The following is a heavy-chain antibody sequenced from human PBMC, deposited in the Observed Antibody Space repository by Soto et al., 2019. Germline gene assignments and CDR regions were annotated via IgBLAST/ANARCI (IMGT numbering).Heavy chain of an antibody. V-gene: IGHV3-23*01. CDR2: ISGSGGST. J-gene: IGHJ6*03. CDR1: GFTFSSYA. D-gene: IGHD6-19*01. CDR3: AILAVAPYYYYYMDV. Sequence: GGSLRLSCAASGFTFSSYAMSWVRQAPGKGLEWVSAISGSGGSTYYADSVKGRFTISRDNSKNTLYLQMNSLRAEDTAVYYCAILAVAPYYYYYMDVWGKGTTVTVSS.